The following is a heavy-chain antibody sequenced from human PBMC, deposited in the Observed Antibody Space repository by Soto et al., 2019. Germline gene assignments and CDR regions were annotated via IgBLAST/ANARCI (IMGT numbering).Heavy chain of an antibody. CDR3: ARERYCSGGSCFYDAFDI. J-gene: IGHJ3*02. V-gene: IGHV1-8*01. CDR1: GYTFTSYD. D-gene: IGHD2-15*01. Sequence: ASVKVSCKASGYTFTSYDINCVRQATGQGLEWMGWMNPNSGNTGYAQKFQGRVTMTRNTSISTAYMELSSLRSEDTAVYYCARERYCSGGSCFYDAFDIWGQGTMVTVSS. CDR2: MNPNSGNT.